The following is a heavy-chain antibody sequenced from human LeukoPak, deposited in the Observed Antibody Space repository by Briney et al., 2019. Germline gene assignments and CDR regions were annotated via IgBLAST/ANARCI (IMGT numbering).Heavy chain of an antibody. J-gene: IGHJ6*02. CDR2: ISSSGSTI. D-gene: IGHD3-10*01. CDR3: ARDDGSKSTYYNYGMDV. V-gene: IGHV3-48*03. CDR1: GFTFSSYE. Sequence: GGSLRLSCAASGFTFSSYEMNWVRQAPGKGLEWVSYISSSGSTIYYADSVKGRFTISRDNAKNSLYLQMNSLRAEDTAVYYCARDDGSKSTYYNYGMDVWGQGTTVTVSS.